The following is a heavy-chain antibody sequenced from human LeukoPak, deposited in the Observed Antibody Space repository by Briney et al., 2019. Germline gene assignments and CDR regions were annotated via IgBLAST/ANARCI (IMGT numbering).Heavy chain of an antibody. D-gene: IGHD3-16*01. CDR1: GGSISSGGYY. CDR3: AKVEEGDHDGGYYFDY. CDR2: IYYSGST. Sequence: SQTLSLTCTVSGGSISSGGYYWSWIRQHPGKGLEWIGYIYYSGSTYYNPSLKSRVTISVDTSKNQFSLTLTSVTAADTAVYYCAKVEEGDHDGGYYFDYWGQGTPVTVSS. V-gene: IGHV4-31*03. J-gene: IGHJ4*02.